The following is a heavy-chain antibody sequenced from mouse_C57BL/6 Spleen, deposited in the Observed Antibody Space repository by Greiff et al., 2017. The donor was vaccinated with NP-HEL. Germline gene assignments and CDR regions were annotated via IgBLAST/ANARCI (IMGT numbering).Heavy chain of an antibody. CDR1: GFTFSDAW. CDR3: TRTGYDFAWFAY. Sequence: EVKLVESGGGLVQPGGSMKLSCAASGFTFSDAWMDWVRQSPEKGLEWVAEIRNKANNHATYYAESVKGRFTISRDDSKSSVYLQMNSLRAEDTGIYYCTRTGYDFAWFAYWGQGTLVTVSA. D-gene: IGHD2-4*01. CDR2: IRNKANNHAT. V-gene: IGHV6-6*01. J-gene: IGHJ3*01.